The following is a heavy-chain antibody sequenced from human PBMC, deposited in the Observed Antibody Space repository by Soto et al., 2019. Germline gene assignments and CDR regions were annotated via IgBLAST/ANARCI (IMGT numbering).Heavy chain of an antibody. Sequence: GGSLRLSCAASGFTFSSFAMSWVRQAPGEGLEWVSTITDTGGDAKYADSVRGRFAISRDNSKNTLYLQMNNLRDGDTAVYYCARGFSAGKGSPPDFWGQGTLVTVSS. V-gene: IGHV3-23*01. CDR1: GFTFSSFA. CDR3: ARGFSAGKGSPPDF. J-gene: IGHJ4*02. CDR2: ITDTGGDA. D-gene: IGHD3-10*01.